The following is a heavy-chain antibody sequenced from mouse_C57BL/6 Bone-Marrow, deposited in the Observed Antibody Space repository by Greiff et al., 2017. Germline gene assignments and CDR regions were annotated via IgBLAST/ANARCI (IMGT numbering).Heavy chain of an antibody. D-gene: IGHD1-1*01. CDR3: ASDYYGSSYCAMDY. V-gene: IGHV5-6*01. CDR2: ISSGGSYT. Sequence: EVKLVESGGDLVKPGGSLKLSCAASGFTFSSYGMSWVRQTPDKRLEWVATISSGGSYTYYPDSVKGRFTISRDNAKNTLYLQMSSLKSEDTAMYYCASDYYGSSYCAMDYWGQGTSVTVSS. CDR1: GFTFSSYG. J-gene: IGHJ4*01.